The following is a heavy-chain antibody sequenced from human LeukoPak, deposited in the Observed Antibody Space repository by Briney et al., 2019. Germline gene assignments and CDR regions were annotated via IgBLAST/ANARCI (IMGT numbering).Heavy chain of an antibody. V-gene: IGHV1-8*01. Sequence: ASVKVSCKASGYTFTSYDINWVRQATGQGLEWMGWMNPNSGNTGYAQKFQGRVTMTTDTSTSTAYMELRSLRSDDTAVYYCARDNDSRDPPHFDYWGQGTLVTVSS. CDR1: GYTFTSYD. D-gene: IGHD4-11*01. CDR2: MNPNSGNT. CDR3: ARDNDSRDPPHFDY. J-gene: IGHJ4*02.